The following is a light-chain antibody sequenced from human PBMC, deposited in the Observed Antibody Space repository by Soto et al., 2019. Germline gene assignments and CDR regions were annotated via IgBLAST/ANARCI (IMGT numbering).Light chain of an antibody. V-gene: IGKV3-20*01. CDR1: QSVSSSY. CDR2: GAS. CDR3: QQYGSSPWT. J-gene: IGKJ1*01. Sequence: IVLTQSPGTLSLTPGERATLSCRASQSVSSSYLAWYQQKPGQAPRLLIYGASSRATGFPDRFSGSGSGTDFTLTISRLEPEDFAVYYCQQYGSSPWTFGQGTKVDIK.